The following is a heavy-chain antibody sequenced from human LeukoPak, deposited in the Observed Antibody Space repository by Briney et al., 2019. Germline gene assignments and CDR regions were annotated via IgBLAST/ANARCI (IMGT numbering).Heavy chain of an antibody. D-gene: IGHD3-10*01. Sequence: QPGGSLRLSCAASGFTFSSYAMSWVRQAPGKGLEWVSAISGSGGSTYYADSVKGRFTISRDNSKNTLYQQMNSLRAEDTAVYYCAKAVHYYGSGSYTPKNWFDPWGQGTLVTVSS. CDR3: AKAVHYYGSGSYTPKNWFDP. CDR1: GFTFSSYA. V-gene: IGHV3-23*01. CDR2: ISGSGGST. J-gene: IGHJ5*02.